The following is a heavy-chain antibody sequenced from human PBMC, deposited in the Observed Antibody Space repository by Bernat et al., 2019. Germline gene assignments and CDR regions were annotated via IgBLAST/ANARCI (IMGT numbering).Heavy chain of an antibody. J-gene: IGHJ6*02. Sequence: QVQLVESGGGVVQPGRSLRLSCAASGFTFSSYGMHWVRQAPGKGLEWVAVIWYDGSNKYYADSVKGRFTISRDNSKNTLYLQMNSLRAEDTAVYYCAREPIVGPYHYYGIDVWGQGTPVTVSS. V-gene: IGHV3-33*01. D-gene: IGHD1-26*01. CDR3: AREPIVGPYHYYGIDV. CDR1: GFTFSSYG. CDR2: IWYDGSNK.